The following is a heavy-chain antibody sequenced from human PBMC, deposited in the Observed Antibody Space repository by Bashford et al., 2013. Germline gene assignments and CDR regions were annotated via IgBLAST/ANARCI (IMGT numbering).Heavy chain of an antibody. J-gene: IGHJ3*02. D-gene: IGHD4-17*01. Sequence: VASVKVSCKASETPSSITITTGCDRPLDKGLEWMGVINPSGSSTTYAQRFQGRVTMTRDTSTTTVYMELSSLRSEDTAVYFCVGAATTKLGAFDIWGQGTLVTVSS. CDR3: VGAATTKLGAFDI. CDR1: ETPSSIT. CDR2: INPSGSST. V-gene: IGHV1-46*01.